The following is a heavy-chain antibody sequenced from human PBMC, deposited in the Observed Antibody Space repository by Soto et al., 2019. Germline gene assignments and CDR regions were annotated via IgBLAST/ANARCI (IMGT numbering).Heavy chain of an antibody. D-gene: IGHD2-2*01. V-gene: IGHV1-69*09. CDR1: GGTFVRHV. CDR3: ATPACAATWCSPSHNLDH. CDR2: INPLSGIS. J-gene: IGHJ4*02. Sequence: QVQLVQSGAEVKKPESSVKVSCKTSGGTFVRHVISWVRQAPGQGPEWMGKINPLSGISHYAQKFQDRVTFTADTDSSTAYMELSSLRSDDTAVYYCATPACAATWCSPSHNLDHWGQGTLVTVSS.